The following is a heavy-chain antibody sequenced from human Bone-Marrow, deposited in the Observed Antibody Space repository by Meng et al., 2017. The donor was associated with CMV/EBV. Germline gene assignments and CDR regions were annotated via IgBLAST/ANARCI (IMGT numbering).Heavy chain of an antibody. Sequence: GGSLRLSCAASGFTFSDYYMTWIRQAPGKGLEWVSCISNSGSNIYYADSVKGRFTISRDNAKNSLYLQMNSLRAEDTAVYYCARGVVVAAILGYWGQGTLVTLSS. CDR3: ARGVVVAAILGY. CDR2: ISNSGSNI. D-gene: IGHD2-15*01. V-gene: IGHV3-11*01. CDR1: GFTFSDYY. J-gene: IGHJ4*02.